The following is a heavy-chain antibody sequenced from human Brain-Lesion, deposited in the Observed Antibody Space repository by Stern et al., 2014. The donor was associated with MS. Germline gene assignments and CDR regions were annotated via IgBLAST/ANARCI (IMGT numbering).Heavy chain of an antibody. CDR1: GGSVSSGGYF. CDR3: ARTPALWYFDL. J-gene: IGHJ2*01. CDR2: VYYSGSI. V-gene: IGHV4-31*03. Sequence: VQLVESGPGLVKPLQTLSLTCTVSGGSVSSGGYFWNWIRQHPGKGLEWIGHVYYSGSIAYNPSLKSRVSISVDQAKKQFSRRLRSVTAADTAVYYCARTPALWYFDLWGRGPLAAVSS. D-gene: IGHD3-3*02.